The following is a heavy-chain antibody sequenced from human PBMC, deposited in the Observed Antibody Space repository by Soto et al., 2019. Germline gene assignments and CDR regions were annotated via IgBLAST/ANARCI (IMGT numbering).Heavy chain of an antibody. Sequence: PGGSLRLSCAASGFTFGTYAMNWVRQAPGKGLEWVSGITGSGGSTYYADSVKGRFTISRDNSENTLYLQMNSLRGDDTAVYYWATDRSVDTREWFDPWAEALLVIVSA. CDR1: GFTFGTYA. CDR2: ITGSGGST. CDR3: ATDRSVDTREWFDP. D-gene: IGHD5-18*01. V-gene: IGHV3-23*01. J-gene: IGHJ5*02.